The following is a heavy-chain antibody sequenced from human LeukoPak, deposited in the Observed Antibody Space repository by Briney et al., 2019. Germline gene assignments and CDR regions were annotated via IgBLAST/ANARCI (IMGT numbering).Heavy chain of an antibody. J-gene: IGHJ4*02. CDR3: AKDPRGDVYDFWSGHFDY. V-gene: IGHV3-66*01. CDR2: IYSGGTT. Sequence: GGSLRLSCAASGFTVSRNYMSWVRQAPGKGLEWVSVIYSGGTTHYGDSVKGRFTISRDNSKNTLYLQMDSLRVEDTAVYYCAKDPRGDVYDFWSGHFDYWGQGTLVTVSS. D-gene: IGHD3-3*01. CDR1: GFTVSRNY.